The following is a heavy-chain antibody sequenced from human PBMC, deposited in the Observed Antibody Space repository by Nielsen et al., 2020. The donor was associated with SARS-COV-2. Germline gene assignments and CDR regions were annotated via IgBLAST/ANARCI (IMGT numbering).Heavy chain of an antibody. V-gene: IGHV1-18*01. CDR1: GYTFSTYG. J-gene: IGHJ4*02. CDR2: ISGYNGNT. CDR3: AREGFGGGTTDY. D-gene: IGHD1-14*01. Sequence: ASVKVSCKASGYTFSTYGISWVRQAPGQGLEWMGWISGYNGNTNHAQNLQGRVTMTTDTSTNTAYMELRSLTSDDTAVYYCAREGFGGGTTDYWGQGTLVTVSS.